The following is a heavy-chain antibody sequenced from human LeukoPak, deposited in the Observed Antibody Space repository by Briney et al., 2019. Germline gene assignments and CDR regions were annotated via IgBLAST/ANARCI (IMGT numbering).Heavy chain of an antibody. V-gene: IGHV3-23*01. CDR3: AKTTRVTAITQYYFDY. Sequence: GGSLRLSCAASGFTFSSYAMSWVRQAPGKGLEWVSAISGSGGSTYYADSVKGRFTISRDNSKNTLYLQMNSLRAEDTAVYYCAKTTRVTAITQYYFDYWGQGTLVTVSP. CDR2: ISGSGGST. J-gene: IGHJ4*02. D-gene: IGHD2-21*02. CDR1: GFTFSSYA.